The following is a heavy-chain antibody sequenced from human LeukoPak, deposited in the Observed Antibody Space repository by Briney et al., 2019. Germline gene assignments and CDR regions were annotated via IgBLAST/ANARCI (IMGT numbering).Heavy chain of an antibody. J-gene: IGHJ3*02. Sequence: HSQTLSLTCAISGDSVSTNSSWNWLRQSPSRGLEWLGRTYYRSKWYNDYVVSVKGRINISPDTSKNQFSLHLNSVTPEDTAVYFCARGGQGDGYSADEAFDIWGQGTMVTVS. V-gene: IGHV6-1*01. D-gene: IGHD5-18*01. CDR3: ARGGQGDGYSADEAFDI. CDR2: TYYRSKWYN. CDR1: GDSVSTNSS.